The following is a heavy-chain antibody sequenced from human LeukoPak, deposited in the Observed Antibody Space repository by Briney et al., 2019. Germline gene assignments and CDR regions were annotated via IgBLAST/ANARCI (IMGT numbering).Heavy chain of an antibody. V-gene: IGHV3-13*04. D-gene: IGHD6-13*01. CDR3: ARADSSTYKHFDY. J-gene: IGHJ4*02. Sequence: GGSLRLSCAASGFTFSTYDMHWVRQATGKGLEWVSAMCTAGDTYYPGSVKGRFTISRENAKNSLYLQMNSLRAGDTAVYYCARADSSTYKHFDYWGQGTLVTVSS. CDR2: MCTAGDT. CDR1: GFTFSTYD.